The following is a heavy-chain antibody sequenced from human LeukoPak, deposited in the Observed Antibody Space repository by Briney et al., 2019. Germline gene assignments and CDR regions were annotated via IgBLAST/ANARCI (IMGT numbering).Heavy chain of an antibody. V-gene: IGHV4-59*01. J-gene: IGHJ4*02. CDR2: IYYSGST. CDR1: GGSISSYY. D-gene: IGHD6-13*01. CDR3: ARIAAKVKYYFDY. Sequence: PSETLSLTCTVSGGSISSYYWSWIRQPPGKGLEWIGYIYYSGSTNYNPSLKSRVTISVDTSKKQFSLKLSSVTAADTAVYYCARIAAKVKYYFDYWGQGTLVTVSS.